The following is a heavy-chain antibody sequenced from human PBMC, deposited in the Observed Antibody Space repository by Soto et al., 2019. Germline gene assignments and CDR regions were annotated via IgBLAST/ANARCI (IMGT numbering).Heavy chain of an antibody. CDR1: GGSFSGYY. Sequence: PSETLSLTCAVYGGSFSGYYWSWIRQPPGKGLEWIGEINHSGSTNYNPSLKSRVTISVDTSKNQFSLKLSSVTAADTAVYYCARGPVAGFFHYWGQGPLVTVS. CDR3: ARGPVAGFFHY. CDR2: INHSGST. J-gene: IGHJ4*02. V-gene: IGHV4-34*01. D-gene: IGHD6-19*01.